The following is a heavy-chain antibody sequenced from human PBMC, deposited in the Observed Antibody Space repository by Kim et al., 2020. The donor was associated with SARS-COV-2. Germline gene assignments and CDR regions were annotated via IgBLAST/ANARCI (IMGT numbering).Heavy chain of an antibody. Sequence: GGSLRLSCAASGFTFSSYGMHWVRQAPGKGLEWVAVIWYDGSNKYYADSVKGRFTISRDNSKNTLYLQMNSLRAEDTAVYYCARAYYDFWSCSLSYYYGMDLWGQGTAVPVSS. CDR1: GFTFSSYG. CDR3: ARAYYDFWSCSLSYYYGMDL. CDR2: IWYDGSNK. V-gene: IGHV3-33*01. D-gene: IGHD3-3*01. J-gene: IGHJ6*01.